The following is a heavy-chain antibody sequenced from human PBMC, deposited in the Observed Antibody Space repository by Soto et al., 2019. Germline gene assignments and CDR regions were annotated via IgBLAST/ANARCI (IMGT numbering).Heavy chain of an antibody. CDR1: GFTFSSYA. J-gene: IGHJ4*02. CDR2: ISGSGGST. V-gene: IGHV3-23*01. CDR3: AKGGPARALRGVYPFDY. D-gene: IGHD3-10*01. Sequence: GGSLRLSCAASGFTFSSYAMSWVRQAPGKGPEWVSAISGSGGSTYYADSVKGRFTISRDNSKNTLYLQMNSLRAEDTAVYYCAKGGPARALRGVYPFDYWGQGTLVTVSS.